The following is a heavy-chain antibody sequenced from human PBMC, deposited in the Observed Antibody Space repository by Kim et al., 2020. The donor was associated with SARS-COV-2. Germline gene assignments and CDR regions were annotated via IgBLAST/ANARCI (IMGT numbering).Heavy chain of an antibody. J-gene: IGHJ5*02. V-gene: IGHV3-23*01. Sequence: FYAHSVRGRFSMSRDNSKNTLNLQMDSLRADDTALYYCARVGDGGWFDPWGQGTLVTVSS. D-gene: IGHD4-17*01. CDR3: ARVGDGGWFDP.